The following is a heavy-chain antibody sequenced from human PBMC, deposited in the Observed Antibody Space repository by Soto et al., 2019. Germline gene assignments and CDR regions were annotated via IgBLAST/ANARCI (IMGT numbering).Heavy chain of an antibody. CDR2: ISYDGSNK. D-gene: IGHD4-17*01. V-gene: IGHV3-30*18. J-gene: IGHJ4*02. CDR3: AKSTHYGDYEATLFDY. Sequence: GGSLRLSCAASGFTFSSYGMHWVRQAPGKGLEWVAVISYDGSNKYYADSVKGRFTISRDNSKNTLYLQMNSLRAEDTAVYYCAKSTHYGDYEATLFDYWGQGTLVTVS. CDR1: GFTFSSYG.